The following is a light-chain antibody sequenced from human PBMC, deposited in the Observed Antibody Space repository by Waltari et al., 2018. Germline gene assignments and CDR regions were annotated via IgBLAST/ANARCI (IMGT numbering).Light chain of an antibody. CDR3: SSYTSGASVDV. Sequence: QSALTQPASVSGSPGQPITITCTGTTGDIGSYNYVSWYQKYPGEAPKLIVYDVDNRPSGISDRFSGSKSGNTASLTISVCQTEDEADYYCSSYTSGASVDVFGTGTRVTVL. V-gene: IGLV2-14*01. CDR2: DVD. CDR1: TGDIGSYNY. J-gene: IGLJ1*01.